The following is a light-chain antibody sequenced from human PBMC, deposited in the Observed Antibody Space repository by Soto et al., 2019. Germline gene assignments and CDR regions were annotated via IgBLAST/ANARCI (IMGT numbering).Light chain of an antibody. CDR3: SSYAGSNNLV. J-gene: IGLJ2*01. CDR1: SNDVGGHNS. V-gene: IGLV2-8*01. CDR2: EVS. Sequence: QSALTQPPSASGSPGQSVAISCTGTSNDVGGHNSVSWYQHYPGKAPTLMIYEVSKRPSGVPDRFSGSKSGNTASLTVSGLQAGDEADYFCSSYAGSNNLVFGGGTKVTVL.